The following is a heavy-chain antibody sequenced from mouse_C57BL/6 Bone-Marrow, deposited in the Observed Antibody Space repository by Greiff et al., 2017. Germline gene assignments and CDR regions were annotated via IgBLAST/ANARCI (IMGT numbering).Heavy chain of an antibody. CDR2: ISSGGDYI. CDR3: TRDGRVRRFAY. D-gene: IGHD2-3*01. CDR1: GFTFSSYA. Sequence: EVKLMESGEGLVKPGGSLKLSCAASGFTFSSYAMSWVRQTPEKRLEWVAYISSGGDYINYADPVKGRFTISRDKARNTLYLQMSSLKSEDTAMYYCTRDGRVRRFAYGGQGTLGTVSA. V-gene: IGHV5-9-1*02. J-gene: IGHJ3*01.